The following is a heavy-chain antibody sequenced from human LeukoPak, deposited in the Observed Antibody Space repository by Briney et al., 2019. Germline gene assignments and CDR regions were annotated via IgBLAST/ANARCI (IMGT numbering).Heavy chain of an antibody. CDR2: INHSGST. J-gene: IGHJ5*02. D-gene: IGHD2-2*01. V-gene: IGHV4-34*01. Sequence: SETLSLTCAVYGGSFSGYYWSWIRQPPGKGLEWIGEINHSGSTNYNPSLKSRVTISVDTSKNQFSLKLSSVTAADTAVYYCARGRTYCSSTSCYGWFDPWGQRTLVTISS. CDR1: GGSFSGYY. CDR3: ARGRTYCSSTSCYGWFDP.